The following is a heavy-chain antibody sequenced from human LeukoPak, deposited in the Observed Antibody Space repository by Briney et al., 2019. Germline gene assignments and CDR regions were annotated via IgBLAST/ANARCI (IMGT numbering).Heavy chain of an antibody. Sequence: GGSLRLSCAASGFTFSNYWMTWVRQAPGKGLEWVANIKLDGSEKNYVDSVKGRFTISRDNAKNSLYLQMNSLRAEDTAVYYCARYYIVVVPAAINDAFDIWGQGTMVTVSS. CDR1: GFTFSNYW. CDR3: ARYYIVVVPAAINDAFDI. V-gene: IGHV3-7*01. CDR2: IKLDGSEK. D-gene: IGHD2-2*01. J-gene: IGHJ3*02.